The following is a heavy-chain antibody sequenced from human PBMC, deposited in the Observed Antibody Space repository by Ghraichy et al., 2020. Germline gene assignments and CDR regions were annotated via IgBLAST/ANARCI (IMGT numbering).Heavy chain of an antibody. CDR1: GFTSSNYA. Sequence: LSLTCAASGFTSSNYAMTWFRQAPGRGLEWVSTIRGGGDTTYYPDSVKGRFTVSRDSSKNTLYLQMNSLRAEDTAVYYCAKDAAGGYWGQGTRVTVSS. V-gene: IGHV3-23*01. CDR2: IRGGGDTT. D-gene: IGHD3-16*01. CDR3: AKDAAGGY. J-gene: IGHJ4*02.